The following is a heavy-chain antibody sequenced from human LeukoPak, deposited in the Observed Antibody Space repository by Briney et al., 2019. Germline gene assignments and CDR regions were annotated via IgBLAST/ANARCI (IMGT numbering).Heavy chain of an antibody. CDR2: IRSNGHTT. Sequence: WGSLRLSCAASGFTFSSYAMSWVRQAPGKGLEWVSSIRSNGHTTYNADSVKGRFTISRDNSKKTLFLQMNSLRAEDTAVYYCAKDLVPAAYWGQGTLVTVSS. J-gene: IGHJ4*02. V-gene: IGHV3-23*01. CDR3: AKDLVPAAY. CDR1: GFTFSSYA. D-gene: IGHD2-2*01.